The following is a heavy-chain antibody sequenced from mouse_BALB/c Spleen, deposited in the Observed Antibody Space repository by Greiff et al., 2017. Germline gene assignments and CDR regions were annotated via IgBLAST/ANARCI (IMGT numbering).Heavy chain of an antibody. V-gene: IGHV1S56*01. CDR2: IYPGNVNT. J-gene: IGHJ4*01. CDR3: ARWGNYYAMDY. Sequence: VQRVESGPELVKPGASVRISCKASGYTFTSYYIHWVKQRPGQGLEWIGWIYPGNVNTKYNEKFKGKATLTADKSSSTAYMQLSSLTSEDSAVYFCARWGNYYAMDYWGQGTSVTVSS. CDR1: GYTFTSYY. D-gene: IGHD2-1*01.